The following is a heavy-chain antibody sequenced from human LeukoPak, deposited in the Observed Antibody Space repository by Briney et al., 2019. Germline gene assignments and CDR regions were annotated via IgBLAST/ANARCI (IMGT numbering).Heavy chain of an antibody. D-gene: IGHD1-26*01. CDR1: GFTFSSYA. V-gene: IGHV3-23*01. CDR2: ISGSGGST. CDR3: AKDPEPKWELLLRGYYFDY. J-gene: IGHJ4*02. Sequence: TGGSLRLSCAASGFTFSSYAMSWVRQAPGKGLEWVSAISGSGGSTYYADSVKGRFTISRDNSKNTLYLQMNSLRAEDTAVYYCAKDPEPKWELLLRGYYFDYWGQGTLVTVSS.